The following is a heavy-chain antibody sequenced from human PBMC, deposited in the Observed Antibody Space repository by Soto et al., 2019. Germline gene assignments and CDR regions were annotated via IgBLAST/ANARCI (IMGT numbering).Heavy chain of an antibody. V-gene: IGHV3-30-3*01. CDR1: GFTFSSYA. Sequence: QVQLVESGGGVVQPGRSLRLSCAASGFTFSSYAMHWVRQAPGKGLEWVAVISYDGSNKYDADSVKGRFTISRDNSKNTLYLQMNSLRAEDTAVYYCARDWGGVAVAGDLFDYWGQGTLVTVSS. CDR2: ISYDGSNK. CDR3: ARDWGGVAVAGDLFDY. J-gene: IGHJ4*02. D-gene: IGHD6-19*01.